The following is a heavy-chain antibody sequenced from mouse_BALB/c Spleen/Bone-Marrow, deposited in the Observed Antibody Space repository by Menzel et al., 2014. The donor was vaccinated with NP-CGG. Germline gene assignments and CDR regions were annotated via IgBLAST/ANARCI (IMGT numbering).Heavy chain of an antibody. J-gene: IGHJ4*01. V-gene: IGHV2-9*02. CDR1: GFSLISYG. CDR3: ARSSSPYYYAMDY. D-gene: IGHD1-1*01. Sequence: VKVVESGPGLVAPSQSLSITCTVSGFSLISYGVHWVRQPPGKALEWLGVIWAGGSTNYNSALMSRLSISKDNSKSQVFLKMNSLQTDDTAMHYCARSSSPYYYAMDYWGQGTSVTVSS. CDR2: IWAGGST.